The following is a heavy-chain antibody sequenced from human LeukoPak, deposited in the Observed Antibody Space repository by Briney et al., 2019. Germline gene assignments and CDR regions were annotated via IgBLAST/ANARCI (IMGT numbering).Heavy chain of an antibody. CDR3: ARDSARLGDYGYYFDY. CDR2: IYDSGST. V-gene: IGHV4-61*01. D-gene: IGHD4-17*01. J-gene: IGHJ4*02. CDR1: GYSISSDYY. Sequence: SETLSLTCTVSGYSISSDYYWSWIRQPPGKGLEWIGYIYDSGSTNYNPSLKSRVTISVDTSKKQFSLKLSSVTAADTAVYYCARDSARLGDYGYYFDYWGQGTLVTVSS.